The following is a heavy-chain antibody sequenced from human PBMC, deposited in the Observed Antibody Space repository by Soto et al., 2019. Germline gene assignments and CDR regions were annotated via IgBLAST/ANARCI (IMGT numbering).Heavy chain of an antibody. V-gene: IGHV4-38-2*02. Sequence: PSETLSLTCAVSGYSISSGYYWGWIRQPPGKGLEWIGSIYHSGSTYYNPSLKSRVTISVDTSKNQFSLKLSSVTAADTAVYYCARDHDYRNDRYPFSRYNWFDPWGQGTLVTVSS. D-gene: IGHD4-4*01. CDR1: GYSISSGYY. J-gene: IGHJ5*02. CDR2: IYHSGST. CDR3: ARDHDYRNDRYPFSRYNWFDP.